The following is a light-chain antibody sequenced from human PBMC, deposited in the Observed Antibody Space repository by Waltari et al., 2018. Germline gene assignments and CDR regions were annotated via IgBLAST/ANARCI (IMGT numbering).Light chain of an antibody. CDR1: QSISTS. CDR2: KAS. CDR3: QQYSSYSWT. V-gene: IGKV1-5*03. J-gene: IGKJ1*01. Sequence: IQMTQSPSPLSASVGDRVTITCRASQSISTSLAWYHQKPGNAPKLLIYKASTLDSGVPSRFSGSGAGTEFTLTISSLQPDDFATYYCQQYSSYSWTFGQGTKVEIK.